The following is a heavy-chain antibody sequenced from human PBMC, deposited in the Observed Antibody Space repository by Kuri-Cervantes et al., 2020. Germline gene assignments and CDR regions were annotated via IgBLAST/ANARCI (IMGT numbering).Heavy chain of an antibody. D-gene: IGHD3-10*01. CDR1: GFTFSSYA. J-gene: IGHJ4*02. V-gene: IGHV3-23*01. Sequence: GESLKISCAVSGFTFSSYAMSWVRQAPGKGLEWVSAISGSGGSTYYADSMKGRFTTSRDNSKNTLYLQMNSLRAEDTAVYHCAKLLLWFGELLYPWSDFDYWGQGTLVTVSS. CDR3: AKLLLWFGELLYPWSDFDY. CDR2: ISGSGGST.